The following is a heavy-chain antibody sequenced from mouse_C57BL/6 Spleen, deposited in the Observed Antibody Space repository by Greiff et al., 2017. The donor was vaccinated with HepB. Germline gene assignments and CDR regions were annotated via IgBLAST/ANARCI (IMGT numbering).Heavy chain of an antibody. CDR1: GYTFTSYW. CDR3: ARSDGYLSYWYFDV. Sequence: VQLQQPGAELVKPGASVKMSCKASGYTFTSYWITWVKQRPGQGLEWIGDIYPGSGSTNYNEKFKSKATLTVDTSSSTAYMQLSSLTSEDSAVYYCARSDGYLSYWYFDVWGTGTTVTVSS. D-gene: IGHD2-3*01. CDR2: IYPGSGST. V-gene: IGHV1-55*01. J-gene: IGHJ1*03.